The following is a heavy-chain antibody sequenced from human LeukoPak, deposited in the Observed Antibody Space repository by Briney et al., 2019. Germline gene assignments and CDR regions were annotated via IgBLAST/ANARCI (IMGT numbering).Heavy chain of an antibody. CDR1: GGSISSYY. D-gene: IGHD1-7*01. V-gene: IGHV4-59*01. J-gene: IGHJ4*02. CDR2: IYYSGGT. Sequence: SETLSLTCTVSGGSISSYYRSWIRQPPGKGLEWIGYIYYSGGTNYNPSLKSRVTISVDTSKNQFSLKLSSVTAADTAVYYCARGSYNWNYEGYFDYWGQGTLVTVSS. CDR3: ARGSYNWNYEGYFDY.